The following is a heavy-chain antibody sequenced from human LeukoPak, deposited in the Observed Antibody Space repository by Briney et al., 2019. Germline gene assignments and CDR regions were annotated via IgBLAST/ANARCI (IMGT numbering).Heavy chain of an antibody. D-gene: IGHD6-6*01. V-gene: IGHV4-34*01. CDR1: GVSFSGYY. J-gene: IGHJ4*02. Sequence: NPSETLSLTCAVYGVSFSGYYWSWIRQPPGKGLEWLGEINHSGSTNYNPSLKSRVTISVDTSKNQFSLKLSSVTAADTAVYYCARGQAKPLVGLPRDYWGQGTLVTVSS. CDR3: ARGQAKPLVGLPRDY. CDR2: INHSGST.